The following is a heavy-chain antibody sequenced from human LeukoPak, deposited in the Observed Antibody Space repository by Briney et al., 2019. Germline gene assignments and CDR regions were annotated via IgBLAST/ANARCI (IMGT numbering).Heavy chain of an antibody. J-gene: IGHJ5*02. D-gene: IGHD3-3*01. CDR3: ARDNDFAPNWFDP. Sequence: ASVKVSCKASGYTFTSYGISWVRQAPRQGLEWMGWISAYNGNTNYAQKLQGRVTMTTDTSTSTAYRELRSLRSDDTAVYYCARDNDFAPNWFDPWGQGTLVTVSS. V-gene: IGHV1-18*01. CDR2: ISAYNGNT. CDR1: GYTFTSYG.